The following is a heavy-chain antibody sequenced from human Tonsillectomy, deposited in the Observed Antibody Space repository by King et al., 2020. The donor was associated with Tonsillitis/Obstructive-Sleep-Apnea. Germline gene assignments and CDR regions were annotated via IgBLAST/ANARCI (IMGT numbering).Heavy chain of an antibody. CDR1: GYTFTGYY. V-gene: IGHV1-2*06. Sequence: QLVQSGAEVKKPGASVKVSCKASGYTFTGYYMHWVRQAPGQGLEWMGRINPNSGGTNYAQKFQGRVTMTRDTSINTAYIELSSLRSDDTALYYCARGEAAAGTDWFDHWGQGTLVTVSS. CDR3: ARGEAAAGTDWFDH. CDR2: INPNSGGT. J-gene: IGHJ5*02. D-gene: IGHD6-13*01.